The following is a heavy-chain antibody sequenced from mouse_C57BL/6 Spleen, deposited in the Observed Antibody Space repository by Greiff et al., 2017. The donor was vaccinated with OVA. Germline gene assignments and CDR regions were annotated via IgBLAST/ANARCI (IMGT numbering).Heavy chain of an antibody. V-gene: IGHV14-2*01. D-gene: IGHD1-1*01. Sequence: VQLQQSGAELVKPGASVKLSCTASGFNIKDYYMHWVKQRTEQGLEWIGRIDPEDGDTKYAPKFKGKATITADTSSNTAYLQLSSLTSEDTAVYCSAKGYCGSGGDYWGQGTTLTVSS. CDR2: IDPEDGDT. CDR3: AKGYCGSGGDY. CDR1: GFNIKDYY. J-gene: IGHJ2*01.